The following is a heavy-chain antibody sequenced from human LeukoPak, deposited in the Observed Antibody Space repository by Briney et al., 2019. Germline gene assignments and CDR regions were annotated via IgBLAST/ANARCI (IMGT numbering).Heavy chain of an antibody. CDR1: GGSISSYY. D-gene: IGHD6-6*01. CDR3: ALEQARSSSVNY. Sequence: SETLSLTCTVSGGSISSYYWSWIRQPPGKGLEWIGYIYYSGSTNYNPSLKSRVTISVDTSKNQFSLKLSSVTAADTAVYYCALEQARSSSVNYWGQGTLVTVSS. J-gene: IGHJ4*02. V-gene: IGHV4-59*01. CDR2: IYYSGST.